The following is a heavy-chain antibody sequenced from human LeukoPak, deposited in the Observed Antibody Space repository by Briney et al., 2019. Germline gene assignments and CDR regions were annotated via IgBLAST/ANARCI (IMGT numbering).Heavy chain of an antibody. CDR1: GYTFTGYY. V-gene: IGHV1-46*01. CDR2: INPSGGST. D-gene: IGHD3-22*01. Sequence: ASVKVSCKASGYTFTGYYMHWVRQAPGQGLEWMGIINPSGGSTSYAQKFQGRVTMTRDMSTSTVYMELSSLRSEDTAVYYCARDPGPYDSSGYSFYYYMDVWGKGTTVTVSS. J-gene: IGHJ6*03. CDR3: ARDPGPYDSSGYSFYYYMDV.